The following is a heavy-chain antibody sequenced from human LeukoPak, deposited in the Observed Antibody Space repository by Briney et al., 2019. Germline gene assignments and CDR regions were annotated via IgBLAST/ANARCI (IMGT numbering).Heavy chain of an antibody. D-gene: IGHD3-3*01. CDR3: VRFPTPYYDFWSGYYTGVI. CDR2: IYYSGST. CDR1: GRSISSYY. V-gene: IGHV4-59*01. Sequence: PSETLSLTCTVSGRSISSYYWSWIRQPPGKGLEWIGYIYYSGSTNYNPSLRSRVTISVDTSKNQFSLKLSSVTAADTAVYYCVRFPTPYYDFWSGYYTGVIWGQGTLVTVSS. J-gene: IGHJ4*02.